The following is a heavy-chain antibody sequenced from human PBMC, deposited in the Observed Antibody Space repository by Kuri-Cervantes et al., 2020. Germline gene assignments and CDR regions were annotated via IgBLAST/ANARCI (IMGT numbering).Heavy chain of an antibody. Sequence: KVSCKGSGYSFTSYWIGWVRQMPGKGLEWMGIIYPGDSDTRYSPSFQGQVTISAGKSISTAYLQWSSLKASDTAMYYCASAPWHYYDSSGPTDAFDIWGQGTMVTVSS. D-gene: IGHD3-22*01. CDR3: ASAPWHYYDSSGPTDAFDI. J-gene: IGHJ3*02. CDR2: IYPGDSDT. V-gene: IGHV5-51*01. CDR1: GYSFTSYW.